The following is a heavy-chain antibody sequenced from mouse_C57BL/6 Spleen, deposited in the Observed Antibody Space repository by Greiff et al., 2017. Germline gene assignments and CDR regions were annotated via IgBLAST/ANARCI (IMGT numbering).Heavy chain of an antibody. Sequence: VQLQQSGAELVKPGASVKLSCTASGFNIKDYYMHWVKQRTEQGLEWIGRIDPEDGETKYAPKFQGKATITADTSSNTAYLQLSSLTSEDTAVXYCARSRGYQYYFDYWGQGTTLTVSS. D-gene: IGHD2-2*01. CDR2: IDPEDGET. J-gene: IGHJ2*01. CDR1: GFNIKDYY. V-gene: IGHV14-2*01. CDR3: ARSRGYQYYFDY.